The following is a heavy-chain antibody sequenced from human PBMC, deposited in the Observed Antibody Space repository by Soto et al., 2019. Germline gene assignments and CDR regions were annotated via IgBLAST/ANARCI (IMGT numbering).Heavy chain of an antibody. J-gene: IGHJ4*02. V-gene: IGHV1-18*04. D-gene: IGHD1-20*01. CDR1: GYTFSNYG. CDR3: ARAEKWVTGRAGAD. CDR2: ISGYNAIT. Sequence: ASVKVSCKASGYTFSNYGISWVRQAPGEGLEWMGWISGYNAITNYVQKCQGRVTMTTDTSTWTADMVLRSLRYEDTAVYYCARAEKWVTGRAGADWGQGTRVTVSS.